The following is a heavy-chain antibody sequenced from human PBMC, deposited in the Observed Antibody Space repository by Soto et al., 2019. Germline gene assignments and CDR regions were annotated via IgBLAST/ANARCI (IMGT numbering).Heavy chain of an antibody. J-gene: IGHJ5*02. Sequence: TPSLTCSVSCDSITHGFYYWSWIRPHPGKGLEWIGSVNDSGSAYYNPSFKSRATISVDTSENQFSLKLTSVTAADTAMYYCARAKLVPAYWEWFDPWGQGTLVTVSS. CDR3: ARAKLVPAYWEWFDP. V-gene: IGHV4-31*03. CDR2: VNDSGSA. CDR1: CDSITHGFYY. D-gene: IGHD2-2*01.